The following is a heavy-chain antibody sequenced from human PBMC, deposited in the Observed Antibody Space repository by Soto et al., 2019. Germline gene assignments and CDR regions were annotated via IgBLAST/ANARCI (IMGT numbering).Heavy chain of an antibody. CDR2: INAYNGNT. V-gene: IGHV1-18*01. CDR3: AMVNVYVTPSPQDV. D-gene: IGHD3-16*01. CDR1: GYSFTRYG. Sequence: ASVKVSCKASGYSFTRYGIGWARQAPGQGLEWMGWINAYNGNTNYAQNLQGRLTLTTDTSTTTAYMELRSLRSNDTAIYYCAMVNVYVTPSPQDVWGQGTTVTVSS. J-gene: IGHJ6*02.